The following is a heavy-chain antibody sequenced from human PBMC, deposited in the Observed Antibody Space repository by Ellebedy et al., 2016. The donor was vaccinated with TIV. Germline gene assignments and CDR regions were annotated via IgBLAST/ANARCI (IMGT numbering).Heavy chain of an antibody. D-gene: IGHD3-3*01. CDR1: GFTFSIAG. J-gene: IGHJ4*02. CDR3: ARDGSEWSRDY. Sequence: GGSLRLXXAASGFTFSIAGMTWVRQAPGKGLEWVATIDFSGTGTYYADSVKGRCIISRDNTKNSLFLQMNSLGVEDTAVYYCARDGSEWSRDYWGQGTLVTVSS. CDR2: IDFSGTGT. V-gene: IGHV3-21*06.